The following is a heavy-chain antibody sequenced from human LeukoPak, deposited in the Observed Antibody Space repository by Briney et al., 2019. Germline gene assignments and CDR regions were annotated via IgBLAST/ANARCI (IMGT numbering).Heavy chain of an antibody. J-gene: IGHJ4*02. Sequence: SETLSLTCTVSGGSISSSSYYWGWIRQPPGKGLEWIGSIYYSGSTYYNPSLKSRVTISVDTSKNQFSLKLSSVTAADTAVYYCARGGRIVVVPASSARDRSLGYWGQGTLVTVSS. CDR1: GGSISSSSYY. CDR3: ARGGRIVVVPASSARDRSLGY. V-gene: IGHV4-39*07. D-gene: IGHD2-2*01. CDR2: IYYSGST.